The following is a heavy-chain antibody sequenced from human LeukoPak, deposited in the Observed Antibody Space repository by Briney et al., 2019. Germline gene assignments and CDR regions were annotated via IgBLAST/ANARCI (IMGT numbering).Heavy chain of an antibody. V-gene: IGHV4-39*07. CDR1: GGSISSSSYY. CDR2: IYYSGSI. CDR3: ARSGGWPKDDAFDI. J-gene: IGHJ3*02. D-gene: IGHD6-19*01. Sequence: SETLSLTCTVSGGSISSSSYYWGWIRQPPGKGLEWIGSIYYSGSIYYNPSLKSRVTISVDTSKNQFSLKLSSVTAADTAVYYCARSGGWPKDDAFDIWGQGTMVTVSS.